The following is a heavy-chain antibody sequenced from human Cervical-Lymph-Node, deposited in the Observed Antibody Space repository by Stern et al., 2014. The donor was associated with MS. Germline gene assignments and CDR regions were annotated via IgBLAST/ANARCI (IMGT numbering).Heavy chain of an antibody. D-gene: IGHD3-16*01. CDR3: TPGGY. V-gene: IGHV3-15*01. CDR1: GFTFRGAC. J-gene: IGHJ4*02. CDR2: IRSKSDGGTT. Sequence: EVQLEQSGGGLVKPGGSLRLSCVVSGFTFRGACMHLVRQAPGKGLEWVGRIRSKSDGGTTDYLASVKGRFTISRDDSKSTVFLQMNNLKLEDTGRYYCTPGGYWGQGTLVTVSS.